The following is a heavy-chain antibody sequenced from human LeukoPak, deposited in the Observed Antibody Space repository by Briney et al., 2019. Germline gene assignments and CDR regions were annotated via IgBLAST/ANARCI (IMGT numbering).Heavy chain of an antibody. D-gene: IGHD2-2*01. V-gene: IGHV3-30*04. CDR2: ISYDGRNK. CDR3: AKGPLRGTAAAIDY. J-gene: IGHJ4*02. CDR1: GFTFSNYA. Sequence: GGSLRLSCAASGFTFSNYAIHWVRQAPGKGLEWVAVISYDGRNKHYPDSVKGRFTISRDISTDTLWLQMDSLRTEDTAVYYCAKGPLRGTAAAIDYWGQGTLVTVSS.